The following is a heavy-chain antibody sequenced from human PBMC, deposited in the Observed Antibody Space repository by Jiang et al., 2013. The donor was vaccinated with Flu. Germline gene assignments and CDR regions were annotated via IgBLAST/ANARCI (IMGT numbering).Heavy chain of an antibody. V-gene: IGHV5-51*01. CDR3: ARHSELRFLEWLLIDY. J-gene: IGHJ4*02. CDR2: IYPGDSDT. D-gene: IGHD3-3*01. Sequence: KGLEWMGIIYPGDSDTTIQPVLPKAQVTISADKSISTAYLQWSSLKASDTAMYYCARHSELRFLEWLLIDYWGQGTLVTVSS.